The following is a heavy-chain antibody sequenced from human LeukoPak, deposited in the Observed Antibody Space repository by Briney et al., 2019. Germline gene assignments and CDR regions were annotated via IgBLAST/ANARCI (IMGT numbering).Heavy chain of an antibody. Sequence: GASVKVSCKASGGTFSSYTISWVRQAPGQGLEWMGRIIPILGIANYAQKFQGRVTITADKSTSTAYMELNSLRSEDTAVYYCARDSNVEMATILPDYWGQGTLVTVSS. V-gene: IGHV1-69*04. J-gene: IGHJ4*02. CDR3: ARDSNVEMATILPDY. CDR2: IIPILGIA. D-gene: IGHD5-24*01. CDR1: GGTFSSYT.